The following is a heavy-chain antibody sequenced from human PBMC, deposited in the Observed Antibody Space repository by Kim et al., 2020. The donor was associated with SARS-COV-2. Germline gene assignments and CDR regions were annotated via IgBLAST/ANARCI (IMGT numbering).Heavy chain of an antibody. CDR2: AT. CDR3: ARSTGDLAFDI. V-gene: IGHV5-51*01. D-gene: IGHD7-27*01. Sequence: ATRYSPSFQGQVTISADKAISTAYVQWSSLKASDTAMYYCARSTGDLAFDIWGQGTMVTVPS. J-gene: IGHJ3*02.